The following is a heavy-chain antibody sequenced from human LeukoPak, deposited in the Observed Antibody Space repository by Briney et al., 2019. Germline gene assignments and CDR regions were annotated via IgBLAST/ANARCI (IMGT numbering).Heavy chain of an antibody. D-gene: IGHD1-26*01. Sequence: PSETLSLTCTVSGGSISSGDYYWSWIRQPPGKGLEWIGYIYYSGSTYYNPSLKSRVTISVDTSKNQFSLKLSSVTAADTAVYYCASYSRSYYAGHWFDPWGQGTLVTVSS. J-gene: IGHJ5*02. CDR1: GGSISSGDYY. CDR2: IYYSGST. V-gene: IGHV4-30-4*01. CDR3: ASYSRSYYAGHWFDP.